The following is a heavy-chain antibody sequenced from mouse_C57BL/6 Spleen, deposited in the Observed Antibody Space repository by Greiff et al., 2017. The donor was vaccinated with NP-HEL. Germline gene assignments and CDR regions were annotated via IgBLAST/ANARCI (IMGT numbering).Heavy chain of an antibody. J-gene: IGHJ3*01. CDR3: ARHEEGGKHDGYYVWFAY. CDR2: FYPGSGSI. D-gene: IGHD2-3*01. Sequence: QVQLQQSGAELVKPGASVKLSCKASGYTFTEYTIHWVKQRSGQGLEWIGWFYPGSGSIKYNEKFKDKATLTADKSSSTVYMELSRLTSEDSAVYFCARHEEGGKHDGYYVWFAYWGQGTLVTVSA. CDR1: GYTFTEYT. V-gene: IGHV1-62-2*01.